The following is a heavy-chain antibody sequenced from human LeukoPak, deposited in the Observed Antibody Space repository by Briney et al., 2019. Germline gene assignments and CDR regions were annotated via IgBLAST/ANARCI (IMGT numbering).Heavy chain of an antibody. CDR1: VFTFSSYW. CDR2: INTDGSST. D-gene: IGHD3-22*01. CDR3: ARDLYDSSGYSMDY. Sequence: GGSLRLSCAASVFTFSSYWMHWVRQAPGKGLVWVSRINTDGSSTSYADSVKGRFTISRDNAKNPMYLQMNSLRAEDPAVYYCARDLYDSSGYSMDYWGQGTLVTVSS. J-gene: IGHJ4*02. V-gene: IGHV3-74*01.